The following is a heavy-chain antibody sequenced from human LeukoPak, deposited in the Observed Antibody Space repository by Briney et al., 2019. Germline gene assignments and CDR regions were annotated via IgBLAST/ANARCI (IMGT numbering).Heavy chain of an antibody. CDR2: IYSDGST. D-gene: IGHD6-6*01. J-gene: IGHJ3*02. CDR3: ARDGGIAARPGAFDI. CDR1: GFTVSSNY. V-gene: IGHV3-53*01. Sequence: GGSLRLSCAAFGFTVSSNYMSWVRQAPGKGLEWVSVIYSDGSTYYADSVKGRFTISRDNSKNTLYLQMNSLRAEDTAVYYCARDGGIAARPGAFDIWGQGTMVTVSS.